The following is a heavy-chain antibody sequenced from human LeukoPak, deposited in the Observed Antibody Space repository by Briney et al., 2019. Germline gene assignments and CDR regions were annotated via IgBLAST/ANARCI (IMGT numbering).Heavy chain of an antibody. CDR3: ARWTVTYYYDSSGYTDY. J-gene: IGHJ4*02. CDR2: IYHSGST. D-gene: IGHD3-22*01. Sequence: SQTLSLTCAVSGGSISSGGYSWSWIRQPPGKGLEWIGYIYHSGSTYYNPSLKSRVTISVDTSKNQFSLKLSSVTAADTAVYYCARWTVTYYYDSSGYTDYWGQGTLVTVSS. CDR1: GGSISSGGYS. V-gene: IGHV4-30-2*05.